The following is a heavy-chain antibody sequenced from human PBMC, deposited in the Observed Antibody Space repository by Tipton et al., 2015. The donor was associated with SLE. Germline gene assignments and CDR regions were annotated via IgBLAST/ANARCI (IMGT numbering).Heavy chain of an antibody. V-gene: IGHV3-48*03. CDR3: ARGPGYTYIFDY. Sequence: GSLRLSCAASGFIFSSYELHWVRQAPGKGLEWVSYITGGGYTIYYADSVKGRFTISRDNAKNSLYLQMNSLRAEDSAVYYCARGPGYTYIFDYWGQGALVTVSS. CDR1: GFIFSSYE. D-gene: IGHD5-18*01. J-gene: IGHJ4*02. CDR2: ITGGGYTI.